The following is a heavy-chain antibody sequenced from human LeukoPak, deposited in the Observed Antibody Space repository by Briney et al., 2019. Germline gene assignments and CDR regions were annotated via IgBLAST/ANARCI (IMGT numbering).Heavy chain of an antibody. J-gene: IGHJ4*02. CDR1: GYTFTSYG. V-gene: IGHV1-18*01. CDR3: ASAPRRGYSYGPGDPHFDY. CDR2: ISAYNGNT. D-gene: IGHD5-18*01. Sequence: GASVKVSCKASGYTFTSYGISWVRQAPGQGLEGMGWISAYNGNTNYAQKLQGRVTMTTDTSTSTAYMELRSLRSDDTAVYYCASAPRRGYSYGPGDPHFDYWGQGTLVTVSS.